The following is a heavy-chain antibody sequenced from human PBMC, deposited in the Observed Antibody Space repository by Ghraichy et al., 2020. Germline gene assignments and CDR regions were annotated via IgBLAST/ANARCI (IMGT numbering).Heavy chain of an antibody. CDR1: GITVFSNY. CDR2: VYSGGYT. CDR3: AKAPGITGSTSQEYYGMDV. D-gene: IGHD1-7*01. Sequence: ETLSLTCAASGITVFSNYMSWVRQAPGKGLEWVSVVYSGGYTFYGDSVKGRFTISRDISKNTLYLQMSSLRAEDTAVYYCAKAPGITGSTSQEYYGMDVWGQGTTVTVSS. J-gene: IGHJ6*02. V-gene: IGHV3-66*01.